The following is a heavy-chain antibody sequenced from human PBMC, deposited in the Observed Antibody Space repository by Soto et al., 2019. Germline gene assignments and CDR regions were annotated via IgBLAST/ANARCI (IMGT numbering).Heavy chain of an antibody. J-gene: IGHJ4*02. Sequence: QVQLQESGPGLVKPSETLSLTCTVSGASVSSGNYYWSWIRQPPGKGLECIGYISYSGSTNYNPSLQXXVXIXXDTYKIQCSLKLSSVTAADTAVYYCARGSGSYYAYWGQGTLVTVSA. CDR1: GASVSSGNYY. D-gene: IGHD1-26*01. CDR2: ISYSGST. V-gene: IGHV4-61*01. CDR3: ARGSGSYYAY.